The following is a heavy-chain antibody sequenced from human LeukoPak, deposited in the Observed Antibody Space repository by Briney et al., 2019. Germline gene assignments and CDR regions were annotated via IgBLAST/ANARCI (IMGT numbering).Heavy chain of an antibody. D-gene: IGHD3-22*01. Sequence: SVKVSCKASVGTFSSYAISWVRQAPGQGLEWMGRIIPILGIANYAQKFQGRVTITADKSTSTAYMELSSLRSEDTAVYYCASRPLYYYDSSGHFDIWGQGTMVTVSS. J-gene: IGHJ3*02. CDR2: IIPILGIA. CDR3: ASRPLYYYDSSGHFDI. V-gene: IGHV1-69*04. CDR1: VGTFSSYA.